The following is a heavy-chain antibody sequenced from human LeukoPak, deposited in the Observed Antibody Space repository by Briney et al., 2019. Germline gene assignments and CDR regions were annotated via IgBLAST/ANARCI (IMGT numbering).Heavy chain of an antibody. CDR2: TKQDGSEE. J-gene: IGHJ4*02. Sequence: GGSLRLSCEASGFTLRSYWMAWVRQAPGKGLEWVGNTKQDGSEENYVDSVKGRFTISRDNAKNTVDLHMNSLRAEDTAVYYCGRGGWGTGIDYLGQGTLVTVSS. CDR3: GRGGWGTGIDY. CDR1: GFTLRSYW. V-gene: IGHV3-7*02. D-gene: IGHD1-1*01.